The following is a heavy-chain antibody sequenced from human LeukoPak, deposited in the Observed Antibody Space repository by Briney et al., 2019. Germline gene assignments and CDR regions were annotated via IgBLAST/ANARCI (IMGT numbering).Heavy chain of an antibody. CDR2: INPSGGST. CDR3: ARARENDYLSY. CDR1: GYTFTSHY. Sequence: ASVKVSCKASGYTFTSHYLHWVRQAPRPGLEWMEIINPSGGSTRYAQKFQGRVTLTRSTSTSTVYMELSSLRSEDTAVDYGARARENDYLSYWGQGTLVTVSS. V-gene: IGHV1-46*01. J-gene: IGHJ4*02.